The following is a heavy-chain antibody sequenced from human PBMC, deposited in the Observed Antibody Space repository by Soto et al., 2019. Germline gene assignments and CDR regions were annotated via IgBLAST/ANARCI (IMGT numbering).Heavy chain of an antibody. J-gene: IGHJ5*02. CDR2: ISAYNGNT. D-gene: IGHD2-15*01. CDR3: AREYCSGGSCYGWFDP. V-gene: IGHV1-18*01. CDR1: GYTFTSYG. Sequence: ASVKVSCKASGYTFTSYGISWVRQAPGQGLEWMGWISAYNGNTNYAQKLQGRVTMTTDTSTSTAYMELRSLRSDDTAVYYCAREYCSGGSCYGWFDPWGQGTLVTVSS.